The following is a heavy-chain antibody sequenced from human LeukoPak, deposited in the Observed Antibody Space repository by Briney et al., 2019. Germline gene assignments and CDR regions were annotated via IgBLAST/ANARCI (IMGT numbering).Heavy chain of an antibody. CDR3: ARDAYGDYRAYYFDY. CDR1: GFTFSSYE. Sequence: GGTLRLSCAASGFTFSSYEMNWVRQAPGKGLEWVSDVSSSGSTIYYADPVKGRFTISRDNAKNALYLHMNSLRAEDTAVYYCARDAYGDYRAYYFDYWGQASMVSVS. V-gene: IGHV3-48*03. D-gene: IGHD4-17*01. CDR2: VSSSGSTI. J-gene: IGHJ4*02.